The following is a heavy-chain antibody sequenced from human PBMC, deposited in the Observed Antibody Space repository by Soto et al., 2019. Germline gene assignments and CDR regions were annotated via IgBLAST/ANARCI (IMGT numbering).Heavy chain of an antibody. V-gene: IGHV1-2*02. D-gene: IGHD3-3*01. CDR2: INPNSGGT. Sequence: QVQLVQSGAEVKKPGASVKVSCKASGYTFTGYYMHWVRQAPGQGLEWMGWINPNSGGTNYAQKFQGRVTMTRDTSISTAYMELSRLRSDDTTVYYCARGGPAVLRFLGVLYYYYGMDVWGQGTTVTVSS. J-gene: IGHJ6*02. CDR1: GYTFTGYY. CDR3: ARGGPAVLRFLGVLYYYYGMDV.